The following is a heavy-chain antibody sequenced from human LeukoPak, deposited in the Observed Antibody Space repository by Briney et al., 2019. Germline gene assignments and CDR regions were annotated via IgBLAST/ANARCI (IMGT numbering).Heavy chain of an antibody. D-gene: IGHD5-12*01. V-gene: IGHV4-39*01. Sequence: SETLSLTCTVSGGCISSSSYYWGWIRQPPGKGLEWIGSIYYSGSTYYNPSLKSRVTISVDTSKNQFSLKLSSVTAADTAVYYCARHLPSYDPDAFDIWGQGTMVTVSS. CDR1: GGCISSSSYY. CDR2: IYYSGST. J-gene: IGHJ3*02. CDR3: ARHLPSYDPDAFDI.